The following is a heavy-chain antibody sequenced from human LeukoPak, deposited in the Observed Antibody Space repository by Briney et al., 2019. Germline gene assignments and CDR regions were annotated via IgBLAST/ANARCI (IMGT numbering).Heavy chain of an antibody. D-gene: IGHD4-11*01. Sequence: ASVKVSCKASGYTFTGYYMHWVRQAPGQGLEWMGWINPNSGGTNYAQKFQVWVTMTRDTSISTAYMELSRLRSDDTAVYYCARDNTVTWFDPWGQGTLVTASS. V-gene: IGHV1-2*04. CDR1: GYTFTGYY. J-gene: IGHJ5*02. CDR2: INPNSGGT. CDR3: ARDNTVTWFDP.